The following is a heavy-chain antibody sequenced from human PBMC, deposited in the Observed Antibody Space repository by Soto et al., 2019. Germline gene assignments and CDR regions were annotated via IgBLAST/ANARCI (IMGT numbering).Heavy chain of an antibody. D-gene: IGHD4-17*01. CDR2: VYYSGST. CDR1: GGSISSNGFY. Sequence: QLQLQESGPGLVRPSETLSLTCPVSGGSISSNGFYWAWIRPSTGKGLEWIGSVYYSGSTYNNPSFKSRVTVSVDTSKNQFFLNLNSVTAADTAIYYCARDFGDFRTSDWGQGTLVSVSS. J-gene: IGHJ4*02. CDR3: ARDFGDFRTSD. V-gene: IGHV4-39*01.